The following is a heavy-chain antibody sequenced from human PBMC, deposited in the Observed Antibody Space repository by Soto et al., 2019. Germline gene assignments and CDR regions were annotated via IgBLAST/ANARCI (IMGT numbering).Heavy chain of an antibody. Sequence: QVQLVQSGAEVKKPGSSVKVSCKASGGTFSSYAISWVRQAPGQGLEWMGGIIPIFGTANYAQKFQGRVTITADETTNTANMELSSLRSEDTAVYYCARDYYDSSGYFLPFDYWGQGTLVTVSS. CDR2: IIPIFGTA. D-gene: IGHD3-22*01. J-gene: IGHJ4*02. V-gene: IGHV1-69*01. CDR1: GGTFSSYA. CDR3: ARDYYDSSGYFLPFDY.